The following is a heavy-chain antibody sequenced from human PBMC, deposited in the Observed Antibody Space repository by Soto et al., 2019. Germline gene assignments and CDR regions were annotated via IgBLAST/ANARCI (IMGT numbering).Heavy chain of an antibody. D-gene: IGHD4-17*01. V-gene: IGHV4-34*01. CDR2: INHSGST. CDR1: GGSFSGYY. CDR3: ARFLSFEWVTTNGEGPDY. J-gene: IGHJ4*02. Sequence: SETLSLTCAVYGGSFSGYYWSWIRQPPGKGLEWIGEINHSGSTNYNPSLKSRVTISVDTSKNQFSLKLSSVTAADTAVYYCARFLSFEWVTTNGEGPDYWGQGTRVTVSS.